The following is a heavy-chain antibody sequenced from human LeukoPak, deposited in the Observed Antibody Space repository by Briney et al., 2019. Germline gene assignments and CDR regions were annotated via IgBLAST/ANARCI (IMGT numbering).Heavy chain of an antibody. CDR2: IYPGDSDT. V-gene: IGHV5-51*01. J-gene: IGHJ6*03. CDR1: GYSFTSYW. Sequence: GESLKISCKGSGYSFTSYWIGWVRQMPGKGLEWMGIIYPGDSDTRYSPSFQGQVTISADKSISTAYLQWSSLEASDTAMYYCARVFSYYYYYMDVWGKGTTVTVSS. CDR3: ARVFSYYYYYMDV.